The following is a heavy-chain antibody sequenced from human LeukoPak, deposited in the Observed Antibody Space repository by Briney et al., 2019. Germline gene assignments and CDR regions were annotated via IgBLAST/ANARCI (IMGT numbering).Heavy chain of an antibody. Sequence: GGSLRLSCAASGFIFKEYGMTWVRQIPGKGLEWGSGINGNGGRTGYADSVKGRFTITRDNAKNSLYLQMDSLRAEDTALFFCARLFNAGLGAPLDYGGQGTLVTVSS. CDR3: ARLFNAGLGAPLDY. D-gene: IGHD1-26*01. J-gene: IGHJ4*02. CDR1: GFIFKEYG. V-gene: IGHV3-20*04. CDR2: INGNGGRT.